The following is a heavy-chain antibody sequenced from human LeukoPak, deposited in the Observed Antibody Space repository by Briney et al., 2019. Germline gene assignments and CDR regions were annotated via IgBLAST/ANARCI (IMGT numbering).Heavy chain of an antibody. D-gene: IGHD5-24*01. Sequence: GGSLRLSCAASGFSFSNYGMNWVRQAPGKGLEWVSLISSSSSYIYYAGSVKGRFTISRDNAKNSLYLQVNSLRAEDTAVYYCARCRNGYRNDVFDIWGQGTMVTVSS. V-gene: IGHV3-21*01. J-gene: IGHJ3*02. CDR2: ISSSSSYI. CDR1: GFSFSNYG. CDR3: ARCRNGYRNDVFDI.